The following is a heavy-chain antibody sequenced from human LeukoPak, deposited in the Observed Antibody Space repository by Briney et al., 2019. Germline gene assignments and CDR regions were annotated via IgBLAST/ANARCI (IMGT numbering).Heavy chain of an antibody. D-gene: IGHD2-8*01. Sequence: GASVKLSCKASGYTFTGYYMHWVRQAPGQGLEWMGWINTNSGGTNYAQKFQGRVTMTRDTSISTAYMELSRLRSDDTAVYYCAREQMAGAFDIWGQGTMVTVSS. V-gene: IGHV1-2*02. CDR2: INTNSGGT. CDR3: AREQMAGAFDI. J-gene: IGHJ3*02. CDR1: GYTFTGYY.